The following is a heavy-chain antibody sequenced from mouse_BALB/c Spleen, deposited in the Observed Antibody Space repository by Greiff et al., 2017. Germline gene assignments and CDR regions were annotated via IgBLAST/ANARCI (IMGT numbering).Heavy chain of an antibody. V-gene: IGHV2-9*02. CDR3: AREGNYVYYAMDY. CDR1: GFSLTSYG. CDR2: IWAGGST. Sequence: QVQLKESGPGLVAPSQSLSITCTVSGFSLTSYGVHWVRQPPGKGLEWLGVIWAGGSTNYNSALMSRLSISKDNSKSQVFLKMNSLQTDDTAMYYCAREGNYVYYAMDYWGQGTSVTVSS. D-gene: IGHD2-1*01. J-gene: IGHJ4*01.